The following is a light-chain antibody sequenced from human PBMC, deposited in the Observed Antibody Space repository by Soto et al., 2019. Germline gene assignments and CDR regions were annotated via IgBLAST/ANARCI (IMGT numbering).Light chain of an antibody. CDR3: SSYTSTSSPYV. J-gene: IGLJ1*01. Sequence: QSVLTQPASVSGSPGQSITISCTGTSXDVGGYNYVSWYQQHPGKAPKLMIYGVTTRPSGVSNRFSGSKSGNTASLTISGLQAEDEADYYCSSYTSTSSPYVFGTGTKFTVL. CDR2: GVT. CDR1: SXDVGGYNY. V-gene: IGLV2-14*01.